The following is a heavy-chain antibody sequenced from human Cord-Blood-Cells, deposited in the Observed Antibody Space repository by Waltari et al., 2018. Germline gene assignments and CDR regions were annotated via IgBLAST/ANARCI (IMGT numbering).Heavy chain of an antibody. CDR2: INPNSGGT. Sequence: QVQLVQSGAELKKPGASVKVSCKASGYTFTGYYMHWVRQAPGQGLEWMGWINPNSGGTNYAQKFQGRVTMTRDTSSSTAYMELSRLRSDDTAVYYCARTNWGFQTDAFDIWGQGTMVTVSS. D-gene: IGHD7-27*01. V-gene: IGHV1-2*02. J-gene: IGHJ3*02. CDR3: ARTNWGFQTDAFDI. CDR1: GYTFTGYY.